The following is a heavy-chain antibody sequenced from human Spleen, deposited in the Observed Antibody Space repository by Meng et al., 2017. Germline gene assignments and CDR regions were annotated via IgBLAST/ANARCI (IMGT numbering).Heavy chain of an antibody. CDR2: ISYDGSNK. D-gene: IGHD5-24*01. Sequence: QEQLVESGGGVVQPGRSLRLSCAASGFSFSNYGIHWVRQGPGKGLEWVAVISYDGSNKYYSDSVKGRFTISRDNSKNTVYLQMNSLRAEDTAVYYCAKGYNYGDNWGQGTLVTVSS. CDR1: GFSFSNYG. J-gene: IGHJ4*02. CDR3: AKGYNYGDN. V-gene: IGHV3-30*18.